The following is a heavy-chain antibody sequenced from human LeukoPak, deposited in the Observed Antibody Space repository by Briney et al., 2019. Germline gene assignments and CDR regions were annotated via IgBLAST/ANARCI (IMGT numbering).Heavy chain of an antibody. Sequence: SVKVSCKASGGTFSSYAISWVRQAPGQGLEWMGGIIPIFGTANYAQKFQGRVTITADESTSTAYMELSSLRSEDTAVYYCARDLDSRNTNPRFDPWGQGTLVTVSS. D-gene: IGHD6-13*01. CDR1: GGTFSSYA. V-gene: IGHV1-69*13. CDR3: ARDLDSRNTNPRFDP. J-gene: IGHJ5*02. CDR2: IIPIFGTA.